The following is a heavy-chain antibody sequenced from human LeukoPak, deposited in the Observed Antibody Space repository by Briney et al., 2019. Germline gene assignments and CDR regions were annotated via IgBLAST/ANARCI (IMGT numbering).Heavy chain of an antibody. J-gene: IGHJ6*02. CDR3: ARKDGGRDGMDV. V-gene: IGHV1-2*02. CDR2: LNPNTLVT. Sequence: GAPVKVSCRASGYTFTDYYMHWVRQAPGQGLEWMGWLNPNTLVTNYAQHFQGRVSMTWDTSISTGYMDLHSLTSDDTAVYYCARKDGGRDGMDVWGQGTTVTVSS. CDR1: GYTFTDYY. D-gene: IGHD2-15*01.